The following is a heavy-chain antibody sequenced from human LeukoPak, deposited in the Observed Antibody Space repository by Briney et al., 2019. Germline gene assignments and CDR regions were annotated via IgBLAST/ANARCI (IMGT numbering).Heavy chain of an antibody. J-gene: IGHJ4*02. CDR2: ISYDGSNK. CDR3: AREGSGSYYTEYYFDY. V-gene: IGHV3-30-3*01. Sequence: PGRSLRLSCAASGFTFSSYAMHWVRQAPGKGLEWVAVISYDGSNKYYADSVKGRFTISRDNSKNTLYLQMNSLRAEDTAVYYCAREGSGSYYTEYYFDYWGQGTLVTVSS. CDR1: GFTFSSYA. D-gene: IGHD3-10*01.